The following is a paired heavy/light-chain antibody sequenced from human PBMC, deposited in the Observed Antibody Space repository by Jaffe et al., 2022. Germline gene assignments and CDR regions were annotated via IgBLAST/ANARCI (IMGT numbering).Light chain of an antibody. J-gene: IGLJ2*01. Sequence: QSGLTQPPSASGSPGQSVTISCTGTSSDVGASNYVSWYQQEPGKAPKLMIFEVTKRPSGVPDRFSGSKSGNTASLTVSGLQAEDEADYFCSSNGATSNVLFGGGTKLTVL. CDR2: EVT. V-gene: IGLV2-8*01. CDR1: SSDVGASNY. CDR3: SSNGATSNVL.
Heavy chain of an antibody. V-gene: IGHV3-7*04. Sequence: EVQLVESGGGLVQPGGSLRLSCAASGFSFSGHWMTWVRQAPGKGLECVAKINPAGSAQFYVDSVEGRFTISRDNTKKSLYLQMMSLRVEDTAVYYCAKEEWFRTDYWGQGTLVTVSS. CDR1: GFSFSGHW. CDR2: INPAGSAQ. CDR3: AKEEWFRTDY. J-gene: IGHJ4*02. D-gene: IGHD3-10*01.